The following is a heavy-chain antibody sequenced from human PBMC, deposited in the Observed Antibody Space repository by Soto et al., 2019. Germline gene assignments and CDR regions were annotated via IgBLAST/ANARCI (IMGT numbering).Heavy chain of an antibody. Sequence: QVQLQESGPGLVKPSETLSLTCTVSGGSVSSGSYYWSWIRQPPGKGLEWIGYIYYSGSTNYNPSLGSLVNRAVDRSTHHYSLMLSEVAGADTAVYDCARRGRGRIRVGRRRYFDRWGRGAQVTVSP. D-gene: IGHD2-8*02. CDR3: ARRGRGRIRVGRRRYFDR. J-gene: IGHJ2*01. V-gene: IGHV4-61*03. CDR2: IYYSGST. CDR1: GGSVSSGSYY.